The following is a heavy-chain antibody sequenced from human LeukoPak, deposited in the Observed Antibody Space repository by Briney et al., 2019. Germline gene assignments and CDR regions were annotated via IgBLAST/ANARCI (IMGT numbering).Heavy chain of an antibody. CDR3: ARGKRVLAVAGNCYFDD. Sequence: KSSETLSLTCTVSGGSISSTNYYWGWIRQPPGKGLEWIGNIYYNGNTYYNPSLKSRVTISVDTSKNQFSLKLSSVTAADTAVYYCARGKRVLAVAGNCYFDDWGQGTLVTVSS. V-gene: IGHV4-39*01. J-gene: IGHJ4*02. D-gene: IGHD6-13*01. CDR2: IYYNGNT. CDR1: GGSISSTNYY.